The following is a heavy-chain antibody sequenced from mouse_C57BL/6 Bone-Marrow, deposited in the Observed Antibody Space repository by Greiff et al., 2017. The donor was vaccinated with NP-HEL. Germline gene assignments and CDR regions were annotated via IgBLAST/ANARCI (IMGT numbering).Heavy chain of an antibody. CDR2: IYPRDGST. V-gene: IGHV1-78*01. D-gene: IGHD1-1*02. CDR1: FYTFPYHT. Sequence: VQLQQPSAAFFPPVSSFPLSFPFSFYTFPYHTIHFINHIPEQGLEWIGYIYPRDGSTKYNEKFKGKATLTADKSSSTAYMQLNSLTSEDSAVYFCARSQGGYFDYWGQGTTLTVSS. J-gene: IGHJ2*01. CDR3: ARSQGGYFDY.